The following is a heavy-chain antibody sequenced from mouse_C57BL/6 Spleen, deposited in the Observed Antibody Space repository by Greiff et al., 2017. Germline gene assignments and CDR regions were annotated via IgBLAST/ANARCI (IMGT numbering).Heavy chain of an antibody. D-gene: IGHD1-1*01. CDR2: IDPETGGT. Sequence: VKLMESGAELVRPGASVTLSCKASGYTFTDYEMHWVKQTPVHGLEWIGAIDPETGGTAYNQKFKGKAILTADKSSSTAYMELRSLTSEDSAVYYCTRPYGSSYGFAYWGQGTLVTVSA. CDR3: TRPYGSSYGFAY. J-gene: IGHJ3*01. CDR1: GYTFTDYE. V-gene: IGHV1-15*01.